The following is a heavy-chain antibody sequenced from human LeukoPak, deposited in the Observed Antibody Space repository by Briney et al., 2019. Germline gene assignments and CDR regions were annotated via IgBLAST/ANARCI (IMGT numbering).Heavy chain of an antibody. Sequence: ASVKVSCKASGYTFTGYYMHWVRQAPGQGLEWMGWINPNSGGTNYAQKFQGRVTMTRDTSISTAYMELSRLRSDDTAVYYCARVVPGVSSIAARNWFDPWGQGTLVTVSS. CDR1: GYTFTGYY. CDR3: ARVVPGVSSIAARNWFDP. J-gene: IGHJ5*02. CDR2: INPNSGGT. D-gene: IGHD6-6*01. V-gene: IGHV1-2*02.